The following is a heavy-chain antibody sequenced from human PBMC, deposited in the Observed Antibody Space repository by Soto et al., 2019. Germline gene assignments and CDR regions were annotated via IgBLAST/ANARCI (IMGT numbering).Heavy chain of an antibody. CDR3: ARASSITGTTSGAPYY. V-gene: IGHV1-69*02. J-gene: IGHJ4*02. CDR2: IIPILGIA. D-gene: IGHD1-7*01. CDR1: GGTFSSYT. Sequence: GASVKVSCKASGGTFSSYTISWVRQAPGQGLEWMGRIIPILGIANYAQKFQGRVTITADKSTSTAYMELSSLRSEDTAVYYCARASSITGTTSGAPYYWGQGTLVTVS.